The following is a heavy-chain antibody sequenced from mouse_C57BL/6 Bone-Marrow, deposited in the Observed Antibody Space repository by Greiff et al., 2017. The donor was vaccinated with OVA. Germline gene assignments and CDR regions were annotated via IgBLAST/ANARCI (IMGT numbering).Heavy chain of an antibody. D-gene: IGHD2-3*01. CDR1: GYTFTDYY. Sequence: VQLQQSGPVLVKPGASVKMSCKASGYTFTDYYMNWVKQSHGKSLEWIGVINPYNGGTSYNQKFKGKATLTVDKSSSTAYMELNSLTSEDSAVYYCARGEDGYFTWFAYWGQGTLVTVSA. V-gene: IGHV1-19*01. J-gene: IGHJ3*01. CDR3: ARGEDGYFTWFAY. CDR2: INPYNGGT.